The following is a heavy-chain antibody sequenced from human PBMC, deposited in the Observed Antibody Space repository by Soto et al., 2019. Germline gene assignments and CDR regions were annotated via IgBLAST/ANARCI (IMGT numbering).Heavy chain of an antibody. D-gene: IGHD3-3*01. CDR3: AREGKTAFGDVLGPFDY. J-gene: IGHJ4*02. CDR1: GFTFSGYN. Sequence: EVQLVESGGGLGQPGGSLRLSCAASGFTFSGYNMNWVRQAPGRGLEWVSYINRNNGVVSYADSVKGRFTISRDNAKNSMSLQMNSLRDEDTAVYYCAREGKTAFGDVLGPFDYWGQRILVTVSS. CDR2: INRNNGVV. V-gene: IGHV3-48*02.